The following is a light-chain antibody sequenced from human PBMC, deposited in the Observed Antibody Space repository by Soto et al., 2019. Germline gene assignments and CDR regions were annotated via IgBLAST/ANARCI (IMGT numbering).Light chain of an antibody. CDR3: QQYNSWPIT. V-gene: IGKV3-20*01. Sequence: EIVLTHSPDTLSLSPWEIATLSCRASQSVSSSSLAWYQQKPGQAPRLLIYGASSRATGIPDRFSGSGSGTDFTLTISRLEPADFAVYYCQQYNSWPITFGQGTRLEIK. CDR1: QSVSSSS. J-gene: IGKJ5*01. CDR2: GAS.